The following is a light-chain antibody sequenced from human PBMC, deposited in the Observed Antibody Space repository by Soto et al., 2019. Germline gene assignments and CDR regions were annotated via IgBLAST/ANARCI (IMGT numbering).Light chain of an antibody. CDR1: QSISSW. CDR3: QQYNSYSWT. V-gene: IGKV1-5*01. J-gene: IGKJ1*01. CDR2: DAS. Sequence: DIQMTQSPSTLSASVGDRVTITCRASQSISSWLAWYQQKPGKAPKLLIYDASNLESGVPSRFSGSGSGTEFTLTISGLQPDDFATYYCQQYNSYSWTFGQGTKVDI.